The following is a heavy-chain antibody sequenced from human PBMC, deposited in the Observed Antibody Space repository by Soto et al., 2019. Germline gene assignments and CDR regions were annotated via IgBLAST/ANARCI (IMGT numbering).Heavy chain of an antibody. CDR1: GGSISSSSYY. CDR3: ARIGMGDIVVVVAATEPWYYFDY. D-gene: IGHD2-15*01. V-gene: IGHV4-39*01. CDR2: IYYSGST. J-gene: IGHJ4*02. Sequence: PSETLSLTCTVSGGSISSSSYYWGWIRQPPGKGLEWIGSIYYSGSTYYNPSLKSRVTISVDTSKNQFSLKLSSVTAADTAVYYCARIGMGDIVVVVAATEPWYYFDYWGQGTLVTVSS.